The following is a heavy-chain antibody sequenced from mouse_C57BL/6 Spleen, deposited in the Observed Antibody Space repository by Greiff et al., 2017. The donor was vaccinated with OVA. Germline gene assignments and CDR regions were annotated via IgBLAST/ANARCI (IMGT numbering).Heavy chain of an antibody. CDR2: ISYDGSN. D-gene: IGHD1-1*01. Sequence: EVKLQESGPGLVKPSQSLSLTCSVTGYSITSGYYWNWIRQFPGNKLEWMGYISYDGSNNYNPSLKNRISITRDTSKNQFFLKLNSVTTEDTATYYCARDPLYGGDYWGQGTTLTVSS. CDR1: GYSITSGYY. V-gene: IGHV3-6*01. CDR3: ARDPLYGGDY. J-gene: IGHJ2*01.